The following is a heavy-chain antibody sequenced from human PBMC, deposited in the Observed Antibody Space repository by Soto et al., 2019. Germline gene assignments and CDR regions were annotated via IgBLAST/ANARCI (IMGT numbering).Heavy chain of an antibody. CDR2: ILYSGSS. D-gene: IGHD6-19*01. Sequence: PSETLSLTCPVSAGSVSSATYFWSWVRQPPGGGLEWIAYILYSGSSMYNPSLKSRVTISLSTSKTQFSLRLTSVTAADTAVYYCARGMYNNGWNLDPWGQGIVVTVSS. J-gene: IGHJ5*02. CDR1: AGSVSSATYF. CDR3: ARGMYNNGWNLDP. V-gene: IGHV4-61*01.